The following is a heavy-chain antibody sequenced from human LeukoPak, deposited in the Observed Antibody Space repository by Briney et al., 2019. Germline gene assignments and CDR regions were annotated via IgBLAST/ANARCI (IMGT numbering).Heavy chain of an antibody. Sequence: VASVKVSCKASGYTFTSYDINWVRQATGQGLEWMGWMNPNSGNTGYAQEFQGRVTMTRNTSISTAYMELSSLRSEDTAVYYCARGHMESFDYWGQGTLVTVSS. J-gene: IGHJ4*02. D-gene: IGHD1-1*01. CDR3: ARGHMESFDY. CDR1: GYTFTSYD. V-gene: IGHV1-8*01. CDR2: MNPNSGNT.